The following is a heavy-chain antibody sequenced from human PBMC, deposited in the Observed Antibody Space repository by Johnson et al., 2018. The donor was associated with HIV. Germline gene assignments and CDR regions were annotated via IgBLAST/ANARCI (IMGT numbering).Heavy chain of an antibody. Sequence: QVQLVESGGGLVKPGGSLRLSCAASGFTFSDYFMSWIRQAPGKGLEWVSYMSSSGNIIYYADSVKGRFTISRDNAKNSLYLQMNSLRAEDTAVYYCARDRSSWYGGDAFDIWGQWTMVTVSS. CDR2: MSSSGNII. V-gene: IGHV3-11*04. J-gene: IGHJ3*02. CDR1: GFTFSDYF. CDR3: ARDRSSWYGGDAFDI. D-gene: IGHD6-13*01.